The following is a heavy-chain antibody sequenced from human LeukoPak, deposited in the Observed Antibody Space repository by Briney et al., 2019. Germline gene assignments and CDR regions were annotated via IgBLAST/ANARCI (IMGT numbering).Heavy chain of an antibody. Sequence: SETLSLTCTVSGGSISSYYWSWIRQPPGKGLEWIGEINHSGSTNYNPSLKSRVTISVDTSKNQFSLKLSSVTAADTAVYYCARVEAAAGDYYYMDVWGKGTTVTVSS. CDR2: INHSGST. CDR1: GGSISSYY. D-gene: IGHD6-13*01. V-gene: IGHV4-34*01. J-gene: IGHJ6*03. CDR3: ARVEAAAGDYYYMDV.